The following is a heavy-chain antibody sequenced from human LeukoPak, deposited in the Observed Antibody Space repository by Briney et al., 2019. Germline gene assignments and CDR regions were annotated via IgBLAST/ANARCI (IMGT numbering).Heavy chain of an antibody. V-gene: IGHV4-34*01. CDR2: INHSGST. J-gene: IGHJ4*02. CDR3: ARGLNRGVYYCDSSGSYYFDY. D-gene: IGHD3-22*01. CDR1: GGSFSGYY. Sequence: SETLSLTCAVYGGSFSGYYWSWIRQPPGKGLEWIGEINHSGSTNYNPSLKSRVTISVDTSKNQFSLKLSSVTAADTAVYYCARGLNRGVYYCDSSGSYYFDYWGQGTLVTVSS.